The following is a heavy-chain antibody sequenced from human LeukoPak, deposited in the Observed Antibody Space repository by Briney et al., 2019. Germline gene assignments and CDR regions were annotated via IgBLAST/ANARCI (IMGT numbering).Heavy chain of an antibody. CDR1: GFTFSTYW. CDR3: ARGDKFSGDY. D-gene: IGHD2-15*01. J-gene: IGHJ4*02. CDR2: IHQDGNEK. Sequence: PGASLRLSCAAPGFTFSTYWMSWVRQAPGKGLEWVANIHQDGNEKYYVDSVKGRFTISRDNAKNSLYLQMNSLRAADTAVYYCARGDKFSGDYWGQGTLVTVSS. V-gene: IGHV3-7*04.